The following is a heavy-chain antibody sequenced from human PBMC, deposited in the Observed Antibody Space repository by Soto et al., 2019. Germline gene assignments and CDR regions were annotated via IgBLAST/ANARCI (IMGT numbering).Heavy chain of an antibody. Sequence: EVQLVESGGGLIQPGGSLRLSCAVSGFTVSNNYMSWVRQAPGKGLEGVSVIYSGGYTAYGDSVKGRFTISRDNSKNNLYLQMNARGAGGPAVYYGAAQRGGGGYWGQGTLVTVSS. D-gene: IGHD6-25*01. J-gene: IGHJ4*02. CDR1: GFTVSNNY. V-gene: IGHV3-53*01. CDR2: IYSGGYT. CDR3: AAQRGGGGY.